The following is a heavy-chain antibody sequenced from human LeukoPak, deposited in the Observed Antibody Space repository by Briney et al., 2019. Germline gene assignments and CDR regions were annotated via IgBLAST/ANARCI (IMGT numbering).Heavy chain of an antibody. CDR1: GFTFSTYS. V-gene: IGHV3-21*01. Sequence: PGGSLRLSCAASGFTFSTYSLNWVRQAPGKGLEWVSSISSKSGYIYYADSVKGRFTISRDNAKNSLYLQMNSLRAEDTAVYYCARGGVVDTSMVNPRAVDYWGQGTPVTVSS. CDR2: ISSKSGYI. J-gene: IGHJ4*02. D-gene: IGHD5-18*01. CDR3: ARGGVVDTSMVNPRAVDY.